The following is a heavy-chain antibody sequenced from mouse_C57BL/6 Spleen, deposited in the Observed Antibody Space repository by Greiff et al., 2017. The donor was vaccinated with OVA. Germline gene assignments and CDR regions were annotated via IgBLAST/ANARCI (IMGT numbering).Heavy chain of an antibody. Sequence: QVQLQQSGPGLVQPSQSLSITCTVSGFSLTSYCVHWVRQSPGKDLAELGVIWSGGSTDYNAAFIYRLIISKDKSKNQVFFKMNSLHAEDTAIYYCARTNLYYAMDYWGQGTSVTVSS. CDR3: ARTNLYYAMDY. CDR1: GFSLTSYC. D-gene: IGHD4-1*01. J-gene: IGHJ4*01. CDR2: IWSGGST. V-gene: IGHV2-2*01.